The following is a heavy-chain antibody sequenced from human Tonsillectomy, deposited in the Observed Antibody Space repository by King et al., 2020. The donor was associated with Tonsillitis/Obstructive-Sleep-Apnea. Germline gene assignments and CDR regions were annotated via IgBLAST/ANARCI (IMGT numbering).Heavy chain of an antibody. CDR2: IYYSGST. Sequence: VQLQESGPGLVKPSQTLSLTCTVSGGSISSGGYYWSWIRQHPGKGLEWIGYIYYSGSTYYNPSLKSLVTISVDTSKNQFSLKLSSVTAAHTAVYYCARVPRITIFGVAHAFDIWGQGTMVTVSS. J-gene: IGHJ3*02. CDR3: ARVPRITIFGVAHAFDI. V-gene: IGHV4-31*01. CDR1: GGSISSGGYY. D-gene: IGHD3-3*01.